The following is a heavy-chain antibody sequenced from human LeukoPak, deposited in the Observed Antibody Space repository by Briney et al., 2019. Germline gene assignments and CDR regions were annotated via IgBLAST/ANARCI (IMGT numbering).Heavy chain of an antibody. CDR2: INHSGST. V-gene: IGHV4-34*01. J-gene: IGHJ4*02. CDR3: ARSLVGANNFDY. Sequence: PSETLSLTCAVYGGSFSGYYWSWIRQPPGKGLEWIGEINHSGSTNYNPSLKSRVTISVDTSKNQFSLKLSSVTAADTAVYYCARSLVGANNFDYWGQGTLVTVSS. CDR1: GGSFSGYY. D-gene: IGHD1-26*01.